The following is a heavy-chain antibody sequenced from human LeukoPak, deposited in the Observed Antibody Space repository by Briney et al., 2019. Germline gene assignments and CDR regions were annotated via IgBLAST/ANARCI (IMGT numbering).Heavy chain of an antibody. D-gene: IGHD3-3*01. CDR2: ISGSGGST. CDR3: ARATNYYDFWSGYHSTLYYYYMDV. J-gene: IGHJ6*03. CDR1: GFTFSSYA. Sequence: GGSLRLSCAASGFTFSSYAMSWVRQAPGKGLEWVSAISGSGGSTYYADSVKGRFTISRDNAKNSLYLQMNSLRAEDTAVYYCARATNYYDFWSGYHSTLYYYYMDVWGKGTTVTVSS. V-gene: IGHV3-23*01.